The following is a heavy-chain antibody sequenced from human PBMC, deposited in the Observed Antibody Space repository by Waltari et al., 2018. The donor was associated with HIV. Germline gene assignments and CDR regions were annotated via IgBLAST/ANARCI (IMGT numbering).Heavy chain of an antibody. CDR1: GFSFSDSY. J-gene: IGHJ5*02. D-gene: IGHD1-1*01. CDR3: ASKTTGWYAH. Sequence: QVQLAESGGGLVKPGGSLILSCAASGFSFSDSYMSWIRQAPGKGLEWVSYISGSGTTTYYIESVKGRFTISRDNAKESVFLQMTSLRPEDTAIYYCASKTTGWYAHWGRGALVTVSS. CDR2: ISGSGTTT. V-gene: IGHV3-11*01.